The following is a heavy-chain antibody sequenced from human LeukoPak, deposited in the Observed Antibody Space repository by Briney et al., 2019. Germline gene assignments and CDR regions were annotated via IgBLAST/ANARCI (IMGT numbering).Heavy chain of an antibody. V-gene: IGHV3-7*01. D-gene: IGHD1-26*01. CDR2: IKQDGSEK. Sequence: GGSLRLSCAASGFTFSSYWMSWVRQAPGKGLEWVANIKQDGSEKYYVDSVKGRFTISRDNATNSLYLQMNSLRAEDTAVYYCARDQLATIPYNWFDPWGQGTLVTVSS. CDR1: GFTFSSYW. CDR3: ARDQLATIPYNWFDP. J-gene: IGHJ5*02.